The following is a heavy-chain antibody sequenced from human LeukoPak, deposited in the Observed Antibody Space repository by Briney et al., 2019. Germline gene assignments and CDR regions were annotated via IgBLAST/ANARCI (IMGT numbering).Heavy chain of an antibody. D-gene: IGHD5-24*01. J-gene: IGHJ4*02. CDR1: GFSFSYQG. CDR2: IGTSNSDR. CDR3: AREGDGYNSPIDY. V-gene: IGHV3-21*04. Sequence: GGSLRLSCAGSGFSFSYQGMTWVRQAPGKGLEWVSSIGTSNSDRYYADSVKGRFSISRDNAKNSVYLQMNSLRAEDTAVYYCAREGDGYNSPIDYWGQGTLVTVSS.